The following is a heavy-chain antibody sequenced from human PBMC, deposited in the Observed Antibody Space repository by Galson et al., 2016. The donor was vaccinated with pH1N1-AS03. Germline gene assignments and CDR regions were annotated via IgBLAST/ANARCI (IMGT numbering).Heavy chain of an antibody. CDR1: GFSFSSFG. D-gene: IGHD3-10*01. CDR2: IWYDGSNK. CDR3: ARGRGYGQYYFDY. Sequence: SLRLSCAAPGFSFSSFGMHWVRQAPGKGLEWVAVIWYDGSNKYYADSVKGRFTISRDNTENTLYLQMNSLRVEETAVYFCARGRGYGQYYFDYWGQGTLVTVSS. V-gene: IGHV3-33*01. J-gene: IGHJ4*02.